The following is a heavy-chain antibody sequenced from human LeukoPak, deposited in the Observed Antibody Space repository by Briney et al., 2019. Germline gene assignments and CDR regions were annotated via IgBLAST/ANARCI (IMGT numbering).Heavy chain of an antibody. Sequence: ASVKVSCKASGYTFTSYYMHWVRQAPGQGLEWMGWINPNSGGTNYAQKFQGRVTMTRDTSISTAYMELSRLRSDDTAVYYCAREGYYDILTGYYYYYYMDVWGKGTTVTISS. J-gene: IGHJ6*03. CDR3: AREGYYDILTGYYYYYYMDV. V-gene: IGHV1-2*02. CDR2: INPNSGGT. D-gene: IGHD3-9*01. CDR1: GYTFTSYY.